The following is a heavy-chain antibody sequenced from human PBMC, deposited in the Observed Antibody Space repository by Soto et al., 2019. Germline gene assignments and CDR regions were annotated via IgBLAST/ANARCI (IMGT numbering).Heavy chain of an antibody. CDR3: ARVISYYYYYMGG. D-gene: IGHD3-3*02. Sequence: SETLSLTCAVYGGSFSGYYWSWIRQPPGKGLEWIGEINHSGSTNYNPSLKSRVTISVDTSKNQFSLKLSSVTAADTAVYYCARVISYYYYYMGGWGKGTTVTVSS. J-gene: IGHJ6*03. CDR1: GGSFSGYY. V-gene: IGHV4-34*01. CDR2: INHSGST.